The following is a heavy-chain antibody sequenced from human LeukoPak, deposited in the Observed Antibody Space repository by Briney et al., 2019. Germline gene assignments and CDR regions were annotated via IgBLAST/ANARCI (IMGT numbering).Heavy chain of an antibody. CDR1: ELTLNNYG. CDR2: MSDSGSTI. J-gene: IGHJ6*02. CDR3: ARLHRGMDV. Sequence: GGSLRLSCVASELTLNNYGVNWVRQAPGKGLEWVSYMSDSGSTIYYADSVKGRFTISRDNAKNSLSLQMNSLSHEDTAVYFCARLHRGMDVWGQGTTVTVSS. V-gene: IGHV3-48*02.